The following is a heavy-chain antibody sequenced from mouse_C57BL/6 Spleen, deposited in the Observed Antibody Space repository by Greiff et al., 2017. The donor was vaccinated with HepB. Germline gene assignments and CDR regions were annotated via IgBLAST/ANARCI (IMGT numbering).Heavy chain of an antibody. V-gene: IGHV1-82*01. CDR3: ASYRRYGYDVEAWFAY. Sequence: VQLQQSGPELVKPGASVKISCKASGYAFSSSWMNWVKQRPGKGLEWIGRIYPGDGDTNYNGKFKGKATLTADKSSSTAYMQLSSLTSEDSAVYFCASYRRYGYDVEAWFAYWGQGTLVTVSA. CDR1: GYAFSSSW. D-gene: IGHD2-2*01. J-gene: IGHJ3*01. CDR2: IYPGDGDT.